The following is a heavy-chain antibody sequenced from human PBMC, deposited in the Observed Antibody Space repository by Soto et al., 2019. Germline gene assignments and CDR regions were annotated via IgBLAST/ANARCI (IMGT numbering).Heavy chain of an antibody. V-gene: IGHV5-51*01. J-gene: IGHJ6*02. CDR2: IYPGDSDT. CDR3: ARQGSNCAYYYYGMDV. Sequence: GESLKISCKGSGYRFSSYWIAWVRQMPGKGLEWMGIIYPGDSDTIYSPSFQGQVTFSADKSTSTAYLQWSSLKASDTAMYYCARQGSNCAYYYYGMDVWGQGTTGTSP. D-gene: IGHD2-21*01. CDR1: GYRFSSYW.